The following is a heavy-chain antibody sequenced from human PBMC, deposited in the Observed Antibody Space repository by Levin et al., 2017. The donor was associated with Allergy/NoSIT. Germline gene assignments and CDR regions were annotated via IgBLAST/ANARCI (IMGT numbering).Heavy chain of an antibody. CDR1: GYSISRSNW. CDR2: ILYSGSA. CDR3: AKTKGGGSVTHYNIPADWYFDL. J-gene: IGHJ2*01. D-gene: IGHD3-10*01. Sequence: QTLSLTCAVSGYSISRSNWWGWIRQPPGKGLEWIGFILYSGSAYYNPSLKSRVSMSVDTSKNQFSLKLRSVTAVDTAVYYCAKTKGGGSVTHYNIPADWYFDLWGRGSLVTVSS. V-gene: IGHV4-28*02.